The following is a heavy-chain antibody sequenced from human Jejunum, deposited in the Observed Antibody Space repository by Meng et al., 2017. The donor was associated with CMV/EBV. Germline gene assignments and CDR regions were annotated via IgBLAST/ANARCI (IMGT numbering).Heavy chain of an antibody. D-gene: IGHD3-16*01. J-gene: IGHJ4*02. CDR1: GLTFRTYW. CDR3: ARGMGDY. Sequence: GHVVWACGGLVQPGVSLRRSCAASGLTFRTYWMHWVRQAPGKGLVWVSRINSAGSIKTYADSVKGRFTISRDNAKDSLYLQMNGLRADDTAIYFCARGMGDYWGQGSLVTVSS. V-gene: IGHV3-74*03. CDR2: INSAGSIK.